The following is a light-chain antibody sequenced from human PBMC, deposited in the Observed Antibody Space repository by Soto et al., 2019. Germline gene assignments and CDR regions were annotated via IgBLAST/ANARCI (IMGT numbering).Light chain of an antibody. Sequence: EIVLTQSPGTLSWSPGERATLSWRASQTVRNNYLAWYQQKPGRSPRLVIYDASNRATGIPARFSGSGSGTDFTLTISSLEPEDFAVYYCQQRSNWPITFGQGTRLEIK. CDR1: QTVRNNY. CDR3: QQRSNWPIT. V-gene: IGKV3-11*01. J-gene: IGKJ5*01. CDR2: DAS.